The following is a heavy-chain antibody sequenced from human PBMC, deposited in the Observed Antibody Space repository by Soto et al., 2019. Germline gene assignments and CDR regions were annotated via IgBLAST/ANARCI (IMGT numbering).Heavy chain of an antibody. J-gene: IGHJ4*02. CDR2: ISAYNGNT. CDR3: ARAGHYYDSSGYAN. V-gene: IGHV1-18*01. Sequence: SVKVSCKASGYSFATSGISWVRHAPGQGLEWMGWISAYNGNTNYEQKLQDRVTMTTDTSTSTAYLELRSLRSDDTAVYYCARAGHYYDSSGYANWGQGTLVTVSS. D-gene: IGHD3-22*01. CDR1: GYSFATSG.